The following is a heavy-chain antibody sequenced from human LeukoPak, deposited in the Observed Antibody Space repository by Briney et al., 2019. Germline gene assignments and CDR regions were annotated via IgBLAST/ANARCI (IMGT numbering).Heavy chain of an antibody. V-gene: IGHV1-18*01. D-gene: IGHD3-3*01. Sequence: ASVKVSCKASGYTFTSYGISWVRQAPGQGLEWMGWISTYNGNTNYAQKLQGRVTMTTDTSTSTAYMELRSLRSDDTAVYYCARIEYDFWSGGGLFSDYWGQGTLVTVSS. J-gene: IGHJ4*02. CDR2: ISTYNGNT. CDR1: GYTFTSYG. CDR3: ARIEYDFWSGGGLFSDY.